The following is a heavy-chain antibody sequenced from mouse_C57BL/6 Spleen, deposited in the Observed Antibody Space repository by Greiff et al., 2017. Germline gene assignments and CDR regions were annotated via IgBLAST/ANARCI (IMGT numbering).Heavy chain of an antibody. J-gene: IGHJ2*01. CDR3: TRSTMVTLYFDY. V-gene: IGHV1-15*01. CDR1: GYTFTDYE. Sequence: QVQLKASGAELVRPGASVTLSCKASGYTFTDYEMHWVKQIPVHGLEWIGAIAPETGGTAYNQKFKGKAILTADKSSSTAYMELRSLTSEDSAVYYCTRSTMVTLYFDYWGQGTTLTVSS. CDR2: IAPETGGT. D-gene: IGHD2-2*01.